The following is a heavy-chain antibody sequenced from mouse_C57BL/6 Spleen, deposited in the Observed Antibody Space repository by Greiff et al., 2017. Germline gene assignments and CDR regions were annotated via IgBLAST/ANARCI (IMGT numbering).Heavy chain of an antibody. CDR2: ISSGGSYT. CDR3: ARRGGGVYDY. CDR1: GFTFSSYG. J-gene: IGHJ2*01. Sequence: EVQGVESGGDLVKPGGSLKLSCAASGFTFSSYGMSWVRQTPDKRLEWVATISSGGSYTYYPDSVKGRFTISRDNAKNTLYLQMSSLKSEDTAMYYCARRGGGVYDYWGQGTTLTVSS. V-gene: IGHV5-6*01.